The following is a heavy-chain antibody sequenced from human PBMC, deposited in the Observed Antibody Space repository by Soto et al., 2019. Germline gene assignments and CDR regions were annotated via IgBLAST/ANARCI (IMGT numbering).Heavy chain of an antibody. Sequence: QVQLVQSGAEVKKPGASVKVSCKASGYTFTRSGISWVRQAPGQGLEWMGWINGYNGNTNYTQKIQGRITMTTDTPTSTAYMELRSLRSDDTPVYYCARMGDVPYYYYGMDVWGQGTTVIVSS. V-gene: IGHV1-18*01. CDR2: INGYNGNT. D-gene: IGHD3-16*01. J-gene: IGHJ6*02. CDR1: GYTFTRSG. CDR3: ARMGDVPYYYYGMDV.